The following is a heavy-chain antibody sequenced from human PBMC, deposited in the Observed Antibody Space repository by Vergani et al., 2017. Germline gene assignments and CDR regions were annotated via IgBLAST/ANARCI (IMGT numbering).Heavy chain of an antibody. CDR3: VKTRPSAGMLLGDVP. CDR2: ISALGGTT. Sequence: EVRLLQSGGGLVQPGGSRRLSCVGSGFNFKSFAMSWFRQAPGKGLEWISGISALGGTTDYADSVKGRFNISRDNSKNTLYLQMGRLRVEDTAVYHCVKTRPSAGMLLGDVPWGEGTLDTDSS. V-gene: IGHV3-23*01. D-gene: IGHD3-10*01. CDR1: GFNFKSFA. J-gene: IGHJ5*02.